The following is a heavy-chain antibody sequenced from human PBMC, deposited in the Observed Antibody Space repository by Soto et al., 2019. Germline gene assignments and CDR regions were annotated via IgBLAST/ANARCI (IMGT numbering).Heavy chain of an antibody. Sequence: PGGSLRRSWAASGFTFSNYVMHWVRQAPGKGLEWVAIIWHDGNNKYYADSVRGRFIISRDNSKNRLYLQMNSLRAEDTAVYYCASDLVGASDSYGLDVWGQGTPVTVSS. D-gene: IGHD1-26*01. J-gene: IGHJ6*02. V-gene: IGHV3-33*01. CDR3: ASDLVGASDSYGLDV. CDR2: IWHDGNNK. CDR1: GFTFSNYV.